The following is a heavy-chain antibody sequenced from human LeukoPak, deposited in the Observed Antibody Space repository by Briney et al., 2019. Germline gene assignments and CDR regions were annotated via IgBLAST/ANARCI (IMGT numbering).Heavy chain of an antibody. D-gene: IGHD3-10*01. Sequence: PGGSLRLSCAASGFTFSSYSMNWVRQAPGKGLEWVSSISSSSSYIYYADSVKARFTISRDNAKNSLYLQMNSLRAEDTAVYYCARDPVPYGGGAFDIWGQGTMVTVSS. CDR1: GFTFSSYS. V-gene: IGHV3-21*01. J-gene: IGHJ3*02. CDR2: ISSSSSYI. CDR3: ARDPVPYGGGAFDI.